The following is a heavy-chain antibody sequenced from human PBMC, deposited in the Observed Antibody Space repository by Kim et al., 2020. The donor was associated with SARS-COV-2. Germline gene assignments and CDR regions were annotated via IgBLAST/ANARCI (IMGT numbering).Heavy chain of an antibody. CDR3: ARDFFFHSSSWYEFYYGMDV. CDR1: GYTFISYA. D-gene: IGHD6-13*01. V-gene: IGHV7-4-1*02. CDR2: INTNTGNP. Sequence: ASVKVSCKASGYTFISYAMNWVRQAPGQGLEWMGWINTNTGNPTYAQGFTGRFVFSLDTSVSTAYLQISSLKAEDTAVYYCARDFFFHSSSWYEFYYGMDVWGQGTTVTVSS. J-gene: IGHJ6*02.